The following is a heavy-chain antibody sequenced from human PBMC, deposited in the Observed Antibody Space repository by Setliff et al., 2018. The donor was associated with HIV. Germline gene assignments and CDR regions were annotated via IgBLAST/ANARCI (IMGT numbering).Heavy chain of an antibody. D-gene: IGHD3-22*01. Sequence: GGSLRLSCAVSGFSLSDAWMSWLRQAPGKGLEWVGRIKNEGDGETTDYAAFVKGRFSISKDESKTTLFLQMNSLKSEDTAMYYCVTDSKYDSSGYHYYWGQGTLVTVSS. J-gene: IGHJ4*02. CDR1: GFSLSDAW. CDR3: VTDSKYDSSGYHYY. CDR2: IKNEGDGETT. V-gene: IGHV3-15*01.